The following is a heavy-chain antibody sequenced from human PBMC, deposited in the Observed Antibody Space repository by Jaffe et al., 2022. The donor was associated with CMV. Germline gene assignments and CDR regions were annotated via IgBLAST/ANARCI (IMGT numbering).Heavy chain of an antibody. V-gene: IGHV3-15*01. CDR1: GFTFSNAW. D-gene: IGHD3-10*01. Sequence: EVQLVESGGGLVKPGGSLRLSCAASGFTFSNAWMSWVRQAPGKGLEWVGRIKSKTDGGTTDYAAPVKGRFTISRDDSKNTLYLQMNSLKTEDTAVYYCTTERTTGVYYYYYYGMDVWGQGTTVTVSS. CDR3: TTERTTGVYYYYYYGMDV. J-gene: IGHJ6*02. CDR2: IKSKTDGGTT.